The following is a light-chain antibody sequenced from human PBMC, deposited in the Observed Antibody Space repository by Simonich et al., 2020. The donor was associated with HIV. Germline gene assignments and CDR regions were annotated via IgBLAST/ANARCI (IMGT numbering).Light chain of an antibody. V-gene: IGKV3-15*01. CDR2: GTT. J-gene: IGKJ2*01. CDR3: QQYNNWLYT. CDR1: QSVRSN. Sequence: DIVMTQSPDSLAVSLGERATIYCRASQSVRSNLAWSQQKPGQAPRLLIYGTTTRATGIPARFSGSGSGIEFTLTISSMQSEDFAVYYCQQYNNWLYTFGQGTKLEIK.